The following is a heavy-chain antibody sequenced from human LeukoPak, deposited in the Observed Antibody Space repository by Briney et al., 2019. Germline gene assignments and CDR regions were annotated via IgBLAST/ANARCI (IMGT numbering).Heavy chain of an antibody. CDR1: GYTFPSYG. CDR3: ARDLYSRRMHYHGSGSYFAY. Sequence: ASVKVSCKASGYTFPSYGISWVRQAPGQGLEWMGWISAYNGNTHYAQEVQGRVTMTTDTSTSTAYMDLRSLKSDDTAVYYCARDLYSRRMHYHGSGSYFAYWGQGTLVTVSS. V-gene: IGHV1-18*01. J-gene: IGHJ4*02. CDR2: ISAYNGNT. D-gene: IGHD3-10*01.